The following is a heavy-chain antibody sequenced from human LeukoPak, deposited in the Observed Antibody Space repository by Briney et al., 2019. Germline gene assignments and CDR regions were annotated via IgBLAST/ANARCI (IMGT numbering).Heavy chain of an antibody. Sequence: SETLSLTCAVYGGSFSGYYWSWIRQPPGKGLEWIGEINHSGSTNYNPSLKSRVTISVDTSKNQFSLKLSSVTAADTAVYYCAREVYYYDPWGQGTLVTVSS. D-gene: IGHD3-22*01. CDR3: AREVYYYDP. J-gene: IGHJ4*02. CDR1: GGSFSGYY. CDR2: INHSGST. V-gene: IGHV4-34*01.